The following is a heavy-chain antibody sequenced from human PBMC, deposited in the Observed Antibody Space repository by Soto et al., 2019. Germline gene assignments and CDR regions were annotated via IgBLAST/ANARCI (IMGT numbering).Heavy chain of an antibody. D-gene: IGHD6-19*01. J-gene: IGHJ6*02. CDR1: GYTFTSYD. CDR2: MNPNSGNT. V-gene: IGHV1-8*01. CDR3: ARGLEAVAGTDYYYGMDV. Sequence: QVQLVQSGAEVKKPGASVKVSCKASGYTFTSYDINWVRQATGQGLEWMGWMNPNSGNTGYAQKFQGRVTMTRNTXIXTXSMELSSLRSEDTAVYYCARGLEAVAGTDYYYGMDVWGQGTTVTVSS.